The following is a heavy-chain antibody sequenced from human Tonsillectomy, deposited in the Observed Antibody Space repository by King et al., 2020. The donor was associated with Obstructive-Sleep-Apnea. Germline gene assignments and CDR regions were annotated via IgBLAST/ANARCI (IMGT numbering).Heavy chain of an antibody. Sequence: QLQLQESGSGLVKPSQTLSLTCAVSGGSLSNDGYSWSWIRQPPGKDLEWIGYIYHSGNTYYNPSLKSRVTISLDRSKNQFSLKLTSVTAADTAVYYCATFTVTARGTYYGLDVWGRGTTVTVSS. CDR2: IYHSGNT. D-gene: IGHD4-17*01. V-gene: IGHV4-30-2*01. J-gene: IGHJ6*02. CDR3: ATFTVTARGTYYGLDV. CDR1: GGSLSNDGYS.